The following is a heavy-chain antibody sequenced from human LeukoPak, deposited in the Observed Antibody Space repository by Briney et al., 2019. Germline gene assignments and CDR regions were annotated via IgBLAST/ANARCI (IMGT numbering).Heavy chain of an antibody. CDR1: GYSFTSYW. CDR2: IDPSDSYT. Sequence: GGSLKISCKGSGYSFTSYWISWVRQMPGKGLEWMGRIDPSDSYTNYSPSFRGHVTISADKSISTAYLQWSSLKASDTAMYYCARLEQPDWGSYFWGQGTLVTVSS. D-gene: IGHD7-27*01. V-gene: IGHV5-10-1*01. CDR3: ARLEQPDWGSYF. J-gene: IGHJ4*02.